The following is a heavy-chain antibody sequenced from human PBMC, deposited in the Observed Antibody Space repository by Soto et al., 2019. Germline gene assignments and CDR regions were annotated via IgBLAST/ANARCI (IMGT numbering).Heavy chain of an antibody. Sequence: QVQLVQSGAEVKKPGASVKVSCKASGYTFTSYYMHWVRQAPGQGLEWMGIINPSGGSTSYAQKFQGRVTITRDTSTSTVYMELSSLRSEDTAVYYCARDTGLGYCSGGSCPYYYYGMDVWGQGTTVTVSS. J-gene: IGHJ6*02. D-gene: IGHD2-15*01. CDR3: ARDTGLGYCSGGSCPYYYYGMDV. V-gene: IGHV1-46*01. CDR2: INPSGGST. CDR1: GYTFTSYY.